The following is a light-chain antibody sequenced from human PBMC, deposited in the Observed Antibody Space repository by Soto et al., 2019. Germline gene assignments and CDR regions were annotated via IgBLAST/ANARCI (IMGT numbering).Light chain of an antibody. CDR1: SSDVGGYKY. V-gene: IGLV2-14*01. J-gene: IGLJ1*01. CDR3: SSSTTSSTLYV. CDR2: EVT. Sequence: QSALTQPASVSGSPGQSITISCTGTSSDVGGYKYVSWYQQHPGKAPKLMIYEVTNRPSGVSTRFSGSRSGNTASLTISGLQAEDEADYYRSSSTTSSTLYVFGTGTKVTVL.